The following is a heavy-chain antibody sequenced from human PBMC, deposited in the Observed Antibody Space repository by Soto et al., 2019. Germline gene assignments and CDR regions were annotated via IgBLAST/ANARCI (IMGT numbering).Heavy chain of an antibody. CDR1: EYTLTGYY. V-gene: IGHV1-2*07. Sequence: VKVSCKASEYTLTGYYMHWVRQAPGQGLEWLGWINPNTGVTKYAHDFQGRVTMTRDTSISTAYMELSSLRSEDTAVYYCARDSESCSGGSCYPPDLDYWGQGTLVTVSS. D-gene: IGHD2-15*01. CDR2: INPNTGVT. CDR3: ARDSESCSGGSCYPPDLDY. J-gene: IGHJ4*02.